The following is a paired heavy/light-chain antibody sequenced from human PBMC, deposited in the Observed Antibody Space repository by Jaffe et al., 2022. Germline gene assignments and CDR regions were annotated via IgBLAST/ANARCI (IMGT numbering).Heavy chain of an antibody. D-gene: IGHD3-10*01. CDR2: IYTSGNT. J-gene: IGHJ6*03. CDR3: ARFVTMVRGVMDYYYNYMDV. Sequence: QVQLQESGPGLVKPSQTLSLTCTVSGGSISSGSYYWSWIRQPAGKGLEWIGRIYTSGNTNYNPSLKSRATISVDTSKNQFSLNLSSVTAADTAVYYCARFVTMVRGVMDYYYNYMDVWGKGTTVTVSS. CDR1: GGSISSGSYY. V-gene: IGHV4-61*02.
Light chain of an antibody. CDR2: GAS. CDR3: QQYNNWPLT. V-gene: IGKV3-15*01. CDR1: QSVGSN. Sequence: EIVMTQSPVTLSVSPGERATLSCRASQSVGSNLAWYQQTSGQAPRLLMYGASNTATGIPVRFTGSGSGTEFTLTISSLQSEDFAVYYCQQYNNWPLTFGQGTKVEIK. J-gene: IGKJ1*01.